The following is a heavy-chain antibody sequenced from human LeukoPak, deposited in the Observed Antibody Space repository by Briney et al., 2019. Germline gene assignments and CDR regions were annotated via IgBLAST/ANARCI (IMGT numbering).Heavy chain of an antibody. Sequence: GGSLRLSCAASGLTFSGYGMHWVRKAPGKGLEWVAFISYDGSNKYYADSVKGRFTISRDNSKNTLYLQMNSLRGEDTAVYYCAKDVSRWSLDYWGQGTLVTVSS. V-gene: IGHV3-30*02. J-gene: IGHJ4*02. D-gene: IGHD6-19*01. CDR2: ISYDGSNK. CDR1: GLTFSGYG. CDR3: AKDVSRWSLDY.